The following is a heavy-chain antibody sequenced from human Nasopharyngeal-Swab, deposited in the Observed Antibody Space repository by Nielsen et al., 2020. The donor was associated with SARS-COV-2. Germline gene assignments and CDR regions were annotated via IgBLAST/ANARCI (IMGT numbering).Heavy chain of an antibody. D-gene: IGHD5-24*01. CDR3: AKDQPRRLQTLSAFDI. V-gene: IGHV3-23*01. Sequence: GESLKISCAASGFTFSSYAMSWVRQAPGKGLEWVSAISGSGGSTYYANSVKGWFTISRDNSKNTLYLQMNSLRAEDTAVYHCAKDQPRRLQTLSAFDIWGQGTMVTVSS. CDR1: GFTFSSYA. J-gene: IGHJ3*02. CDR2: ISGSGGST.